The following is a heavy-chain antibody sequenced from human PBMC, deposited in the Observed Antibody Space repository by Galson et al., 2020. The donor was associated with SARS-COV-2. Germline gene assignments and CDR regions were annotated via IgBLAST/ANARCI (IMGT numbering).Heavy chain of an antibody. J-gene: IGHJ4*02. CDR3: ASRSRAYYYGSGSYYGPLVY. CDR2: IDPSDSYT. CDR1: GYSFTSYW. V-gene: IGHV5-10-1*01. D-gene: IGHD3-10*01. Sequence: KIGESLKISCKGSGYSFTSYWISWVRQMPGKGLEWMGRIDPSDSYTNYSPSFQGHVTISADKSISTAYLQWSSLKASDTAMYYCASRSRAYYYGSGSYYGPLVYWGQGTLVTVSS.